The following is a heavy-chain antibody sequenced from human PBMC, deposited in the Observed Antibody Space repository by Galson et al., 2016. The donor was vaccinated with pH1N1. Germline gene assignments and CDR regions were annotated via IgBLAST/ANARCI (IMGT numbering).Heavy chain of an antibody. D-gene: IGHD1-26*01. CDR2: IYPRDGGA. J-gene: IGHJ3*01. CDR3: AAPHSPRYDFDF. Sequence: SVKVSCKASGYTFTRYYMHWVRQAPGQGLEWEGIIYPRDGGAVYAQRLQGRVTLTRDTSTSTVYMELTSLRPDDTAVYYCAAPHSPRYDFDFWGQGTMVTVSS. V-gene: IGHV1-46*03. CDR1: GYTFTRYY.